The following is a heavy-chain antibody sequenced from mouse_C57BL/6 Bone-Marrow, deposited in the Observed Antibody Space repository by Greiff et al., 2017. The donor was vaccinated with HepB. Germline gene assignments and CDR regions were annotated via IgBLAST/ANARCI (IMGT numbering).Heavy chain of an antibody. CDR2: IYPGSGNT. J-gene: IGHJ4*01. V-gene: IGHV1-66*01. CDR3: ARVGGYYYAMDY. Sequence: QVQLQQSGPELVKPGASVKISRKASGYSFTSYYIHWVKQRPGQGLEWIGWIYPGSGNTKYNEKFKGKATLTADTSSSTAYMQLSSLTSEDSAVYYCARVGGYYYAMDYWGQGTSVTVSS. CDR1: GYSFTSYY.